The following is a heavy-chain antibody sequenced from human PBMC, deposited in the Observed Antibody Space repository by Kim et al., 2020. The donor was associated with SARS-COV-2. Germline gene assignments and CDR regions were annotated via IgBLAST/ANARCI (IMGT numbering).Heavy chain of an antibody. Sequence: SETLSLTCAVYGGSFSGYYWSWIRQPPGKGLEWIGEINHSGSTNYNPSLKSRVTISVDTSKNQFSLKLSSVTAVDTAVYYCARARLVRGSGWTLLYYYYGMDVWGQGTTVTVSS. CDR2: INHSGST. D-gene: IGHD6-19*01. V-gene: IGHV4-34*01. J-gene: IGHJ6*02. CDR3: ARARLVRGSGWTLLYYYYGMDV. CDR1: GGSFSGYY.